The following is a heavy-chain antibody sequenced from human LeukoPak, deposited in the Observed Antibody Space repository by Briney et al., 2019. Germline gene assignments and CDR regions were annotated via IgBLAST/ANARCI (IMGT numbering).Heavy chain of an antibody. CDR2: MNPNSGST. V-gene: IGHV1-8*03. J-gene: IGHJ4*02. D-gene: IGHD3-22*01. Sequence: ASVKVSCNASGYTFTSCDINWVRQATGQGLEWMGWMNPNSGSTGYAQKFQGRVTITRNTSICTAYMELSSLSSRDTAVSYCARGHSRSGYYYGFDYWGQGTLVTVSS. CDR3: ARGHSRSGYYYGFDY. CDR1: GYTFTSCD.